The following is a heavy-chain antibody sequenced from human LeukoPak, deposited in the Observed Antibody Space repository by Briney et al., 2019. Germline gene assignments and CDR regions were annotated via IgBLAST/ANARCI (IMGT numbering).Heavy chain of an antibody. V-gene: IGHV1-2*02. Sequence: ASVKVSCKASGYTFTGYYMHWVRQAPGQGLEWMGWINPNSGGTNYAQKFQGRVTMTRDTSISTAYMELSRLRSDDTAVYYCARGYYGILTGSLDWFDPWGQGTLVTVSS. CDR3: ARGYYGILTGSLDWFDP. CDR2: INPNSGGT. CDR1: GYTFTGYY. J-gene: IGHJ5*02. D-gene: IGHD3-9*01.